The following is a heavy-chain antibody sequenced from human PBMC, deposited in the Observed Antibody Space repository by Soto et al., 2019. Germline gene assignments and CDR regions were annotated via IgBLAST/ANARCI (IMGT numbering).Heavy chain of an antibody. CDR2: IYWDDDK. J-gene: IGHJ6*02. CDR1: GFSLSTSGVG. CDR3: AHSWYYGSGSIWNYYYGMDV. D-gene: IGHD3-10*01. V-gene: IGHV2-5*02. Sequence: SGPTLVNPTQTLTLTCTFSGFSLSTSGVGVGWNRQPPGKALEWLALIYWDDDKRYSPSLKSRLTITNDTSKNQVVLTMTNMDPVYTATYYCAHSWYYGSGSIWNYYYGMDVWGQGT.